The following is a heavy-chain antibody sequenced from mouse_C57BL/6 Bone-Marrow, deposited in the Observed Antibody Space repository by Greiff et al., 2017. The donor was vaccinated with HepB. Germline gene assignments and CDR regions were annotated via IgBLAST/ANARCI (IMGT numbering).Heavy chain of an antibody. Sequence: VQRVESGAELARPGASVKLSCKASGYTFTSYGISWVKQRTGQGLEWIGEIYPRSGNTYYNEKFKGKATLTADKSSSTAYMELRSLTSEDSAVYFCAFRNCGSHYYAMDYWGQGTSVTVSS. J-gene: IGHJ4*01. V-gene: IGHV1-81*01. D-gene: IGHD1-1*01. CDR2: IYPRSGNT. CDR3: AFRNCGSHYYAMDY. CDR1: GYTFTSYG.